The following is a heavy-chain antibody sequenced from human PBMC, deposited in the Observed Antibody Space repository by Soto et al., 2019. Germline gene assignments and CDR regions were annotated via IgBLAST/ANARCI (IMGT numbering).Heavy chain of an antibody. Sequence: QITLNESGPTVVRPTETLTLTCRFSGFPLTTSGVGVGWIRQFPGKAPEWLALIYWDDDKRYSASLNSRLTITKDTSKNQVVLTVSDLDPTDTATYYCAHRVLRTVFGLVTTTAIYFDFWGQGTPVAVSS. CDR2: IYWDDDK. V-gene: IGHV2-5*02. D-gene: IGHD3-3*01. CDR3: AHRVLRTVFGLVTTTAIYFDF. J-gene: IGHJ4*02. CDR1: GFPLTTSGVG.